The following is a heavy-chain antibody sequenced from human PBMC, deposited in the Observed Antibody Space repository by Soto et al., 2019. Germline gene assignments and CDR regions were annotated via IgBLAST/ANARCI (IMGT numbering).Heavy chain of an antibody. J-gene: IGHJ4*02. CDR3: ARYYGGYSDY. CDR1: GGSIGSYY. V-gene: IGHV4-59*08. Sequence: PSETLSLTCTVSGGSIGSYYWSWIRQPPGKGLEWIGYIYYSGSTNYNPSLKSRVTISVDTSKNQFSLKLSSVTAADTAVYYCARYYGGYSDYWGQGTLVTVSS. CDR2: IYYSGST. D-gene: IGHD3-10*01.